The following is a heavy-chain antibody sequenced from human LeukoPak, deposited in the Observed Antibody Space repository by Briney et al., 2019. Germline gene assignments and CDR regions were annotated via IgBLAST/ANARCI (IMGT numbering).Heavy chain of an antibody. V-gene: IGHV3-23*01. CDR1: GFTFGTYA. CDR3: AKGATGYCSSTSCLYYFDY. J-gene: IGHJ4*02. D-gene: IGHD2-2*01. CDR2: VTADST. Sequence: GGSLRLSCAGSGFTFGTYAMSWVRQAPGKGLEWVSTVTADSTYYADSVKGRFTISRGTSKNTLYLQMNSLRAEDTAIYYCAKGATGYCSSTSCLYYFDYWGQGTLVTVSS.